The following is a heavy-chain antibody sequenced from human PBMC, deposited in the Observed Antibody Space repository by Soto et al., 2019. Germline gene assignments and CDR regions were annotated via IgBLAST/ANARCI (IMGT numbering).Heavy chain of an antibody. Sequence: QVQLQESGPGLVKPSETLSLTCTVSGGSINSYYWSWIRQPPGKGLEWIGYIYYTGTTNYNHSLKSRVSISLDTPKNQFSLQLNSVTAADTAVYYCARHTVTTPRCFDFWGQGSLVTVSS. CDR3: ARHTVTTPRCFDF. CDR1: GGSINSYY. J-gene: IGHJ4*02. V-gene: IGHV4-59*08. CDR2: IYYTGTT. D-gene: IGHD4-4*01.